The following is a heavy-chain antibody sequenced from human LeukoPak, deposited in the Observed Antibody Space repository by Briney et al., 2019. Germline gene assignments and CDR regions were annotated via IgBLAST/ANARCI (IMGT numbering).Heavy chain of an antibody. D-gene: IGHD3-10*01. J-gene: IGHJ4*02. CDR1: GGSISSYY. CDR3: ARDSRSVLLWFGELEVFDY. CDR2: IYYSGNT. V-gene: IGHV4-59*12. Sequence: SETLSLTCTVSGGSISSYYWSWIRQPPGKGLEWIGHIYYSGNTNYNPSLKSRVTISVDTSKNQFSLNLSSVTAADTAVYYCARDSRSVLLWFGELEVFDYWGQGTLVTVSS.